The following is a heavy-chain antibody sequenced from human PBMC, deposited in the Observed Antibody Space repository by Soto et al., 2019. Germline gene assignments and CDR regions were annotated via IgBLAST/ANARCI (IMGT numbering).Heavy chain of an antibody. V-gene: IGHV3-23*01. CDR1: GITFGSRA. Sequence: EVQLLESGGDLVQPGGSLRLSCVASGITFGSRAMSWVRQAPGEGLEWVSSITDSGGDAKYADSVRGRFTISRDNSKNSLYLQMNSLRAEDTALYYCAKDSAGTTHYYYYYGMDVWGQGTTVTVSS. D-gene: IGHD1-1*01. J-gene: IGHJ6*02. CDR3: AKDSAGTTHYYYYYGMDV. CDR2: ITDSGGDA.